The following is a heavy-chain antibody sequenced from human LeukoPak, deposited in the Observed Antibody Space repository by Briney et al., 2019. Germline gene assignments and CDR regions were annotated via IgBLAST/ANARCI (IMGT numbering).Heavy chain of an antibody. J-gene: IGHJ5*02. CDR3: ARGGGTRP. D-gene: IGHD2-15*01. V-gene: IGHV1-8*02. CDR2: MNPNSGDT. CDR1: GYTFTSYY. Sequence: ASVKVSCKASGYTFTSYYMHWVRQAPGQGLEWMGWMNPNSGDTGYAQKFQGRVTMTRNTSINTAYMELSSLRSEDTAVYYCARGGGTRPWGQGTLVTVSS.